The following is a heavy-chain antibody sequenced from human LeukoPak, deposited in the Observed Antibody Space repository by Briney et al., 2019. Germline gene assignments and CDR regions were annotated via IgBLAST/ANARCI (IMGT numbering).Heavy chain of an antibody. CDR1: GGTFSSYA. CDR3: ARGAITFGGVIDYYYYYYYMDV. J-gene: IGHJ6*03. CDR2: IIPIFGTA. D-gene: IGHD3-16*02. Sequence: VASVKVSCKASGGTFSSYAISWVRQAPGQGLEWMGGIIPIFGTANYAQKFQGRVTITADESTSTAYMELSSLRSEDTAVYYCARGAITFGGVIDYYYYYYYMDVWGKGTTVTISS. V-gene: IGHV1-69*01.